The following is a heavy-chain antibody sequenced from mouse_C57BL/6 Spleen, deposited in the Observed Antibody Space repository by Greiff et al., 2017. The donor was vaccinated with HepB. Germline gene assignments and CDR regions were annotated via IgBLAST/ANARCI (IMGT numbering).Heavy chain of an antibody. Sequence: EVKLEESGEGLVKPGGSLKLSCAASGFTFSSYAMSWVRQTPEKRLEWVAYISSGGDYIYYADTVKGRFTISRDNARNTLYLQMSSLKSEDTAMYYCTRGQNWAYYFDYWGQGTTLTVSS. CDR3: TRGQNWAYYFDY. J-gene: IGHJ2*01. CDR2: ISSGGDYI. CDR1: GFTFSSYA. V-gene: IGHV5-9-1*02. D-gene: IGHD4-1*01.